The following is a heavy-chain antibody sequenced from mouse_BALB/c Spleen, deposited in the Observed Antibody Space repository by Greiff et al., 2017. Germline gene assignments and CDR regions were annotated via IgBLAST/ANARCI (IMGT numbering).Heavy chain of an antibody. CDR2: IDPENGDT. Sequence: DVQLQESGAELVRPGASVKLSCTASGFTITDYYMHWVKQRPEQGLEWIGWIDPENGDTDYDPKFQGKATMTADTSSNTAYLQLSSLTSEDTAVYYCNCYCGSYYVDYWGQGTTLTVSS. V-gene: IGHV14-4*02. CDR3: NCYCGSYYVDY. CDR1: GFTITDYY. J-gene: IGHJ2*01. D-gene: IGHD1-1*01.